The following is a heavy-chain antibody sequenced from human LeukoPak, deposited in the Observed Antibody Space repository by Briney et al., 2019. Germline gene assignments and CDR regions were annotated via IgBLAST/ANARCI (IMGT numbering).Heavy chain of an antibody. D-gene: IGHD3-22*01. CDR3: AKDLYYYDSSGYPYYFDY. CDR1: GFTFSSYG. Sequence: GGTLRLSCAASGFTFSSYGMSWVRQAPGKGLEWVSAISGSGGSTYYADSVKGRFTISRDNSKNTLYLQMNSLRAEDTAVYYCAKDLYYYDSSGYPYYFDYWGQGTLVTVSS. CDR2: ISGSGGST. J-gene: IGHJ4*02. V-gene: IGHV3-23*01.